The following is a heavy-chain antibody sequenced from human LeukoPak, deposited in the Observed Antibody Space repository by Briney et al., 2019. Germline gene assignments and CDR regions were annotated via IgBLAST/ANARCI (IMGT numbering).Heavy chain of an antibody. J-gene: IGHJ4*02. CDR1: GGTFSTYS. D-gene: IGHD3-22*01. CDR2: IIPIFGTA. CDR3: ARTWGGDSSGYYQGGFDY. V-gene: IGHV1-69*05. Sequence: SVKVSCKASGGTFSTYSISLVRHVPGQGLEWMGRIIPIFGTANYAQKFHGRVTITTDESTNTAYMELSSLTSEDTAVYYCARTWGGDSSGYYQGGFDYWGQGTLVTVSS.